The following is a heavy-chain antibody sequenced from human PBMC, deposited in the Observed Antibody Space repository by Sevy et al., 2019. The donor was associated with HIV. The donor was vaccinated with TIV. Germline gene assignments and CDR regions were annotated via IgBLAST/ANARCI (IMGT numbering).Heavy chain of an antibody. J-gene: IGHJ5*02. CDR1: GGSFSGYY. V-gene: IGHV4-34*01. D-gene: IGHD2-2*01. CDR2: INHSGST. CDR3: ARAPPVVVVPGAPSWFDP. Sequence: SETLSLTCAVYGGSFSGYYWNWVRHPPGKALEWIGQINHSGSTNYNPSLKSRVTISVDTSKNQFSLKLNSVTAADTAVYYCARAPPVVVVPGAPSWFDPWGQGTLVTVSS.